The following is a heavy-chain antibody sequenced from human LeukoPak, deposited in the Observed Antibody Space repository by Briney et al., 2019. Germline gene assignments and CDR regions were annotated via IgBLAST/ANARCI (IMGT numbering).Heavy chain of an antibody. Sequence: GGSLRLSCAASGSTFSDNYMSWIRQAPGKGLEWVSYISSSGSTIYYADSVKGRFTISRDNAKNSLYLQMNSLRAEDTAVYYCARGGYCSSTSCYNNWFDPWGQGTPVTVSS. J-gene: IGHJ5*02. D-gene: IGHD2-2*02. CDR1: GSTFSDNY. V-gene: IGHV3-11*04. CDR2: ISSSGSTI. CDR3: ARGGYCSSTSCYNNWFDP.